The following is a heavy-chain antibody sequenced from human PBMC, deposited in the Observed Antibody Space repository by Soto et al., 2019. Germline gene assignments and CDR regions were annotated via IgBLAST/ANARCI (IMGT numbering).Heavy chain of an antibody. CDR1: GGSFSLFY. CDR3: ARYDAHAESPWSSAAFDV. D-gene: IGHD3-10*01. V-gene: IGHV4-34*01. J-gene: IGHJ3*01. CDR2: INDRGTT. Sequence: QVQLQQWGAGLLKPSETLSLTCGVYGGSFSLFYWSWIRQAPGPGLEWVGQINDRGTTEYNPALTSRVSRSVDASKKQFSLKLSSWTAAETAVYYCARYDAHAESPWSSAAFDVWGQGTMVTVSS.